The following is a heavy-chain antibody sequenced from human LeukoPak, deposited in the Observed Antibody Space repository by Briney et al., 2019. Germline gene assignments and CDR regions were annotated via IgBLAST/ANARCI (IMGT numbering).Heavy chain of an antibody. CDR2: IYWNDDK. D-gene: IGHD2-2*01. CDR3: AKRGAPAAFDY. Sequence: SGPTLVNPTQTLTLTCAFSGFSLTTRDMYVGWIRQPPGKALEWLAVIYWNDDKRYSPSLKSRLTITKDTSKNQVVLTMTNMGPVDSATYYCAKRGAPAAFDYWGQGTLVTVSS. J-gene: IGHJ4*02. V-gene: IGHV2-5*01. CDR1: GFSLTTRDMY.